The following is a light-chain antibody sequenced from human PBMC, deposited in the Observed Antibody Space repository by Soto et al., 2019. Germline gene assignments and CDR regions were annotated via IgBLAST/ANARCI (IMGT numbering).Light chain of an antibody. CDR3: SSYTSSSTYV. J-gene: IGLJ1*01. CDR2: DVS. CDR1: STDVGGYNF. V-gene: IGLV2-14*03. Sequence: QTVLTQPASVSGSPGQSITISCPGTSTDVGGYNFVSWYQQHPGKAPKLMIYDVSNRPSGVSNRFSGSKSSNTASLTISGLQAEDEADYYCSSYTSSSTYVFGTGTKVTVL.